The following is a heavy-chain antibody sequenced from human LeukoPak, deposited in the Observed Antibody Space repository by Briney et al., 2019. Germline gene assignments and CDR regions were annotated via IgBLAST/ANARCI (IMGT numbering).Heavy chain of an antibody. V-gene: IGHV3-73*01. J-gene: IGHJ4*02. CDR3: ARGVQITYYGSGSYTRFDY. CDR1: GFTFSGSA. D-gene: IGHD3-10*01. CDR2: IRSKANSYAT. Sequence: GGSLKLSCAASGFTFSGSAMHWVRQASGKGLEWVGRIRSKANSYATAYAASVKGRFTISRDDSKNTAYLQMNSLRAEDTAVYYCARGVQITYYGSGSYTRFDYWGQGTLVTVSS.